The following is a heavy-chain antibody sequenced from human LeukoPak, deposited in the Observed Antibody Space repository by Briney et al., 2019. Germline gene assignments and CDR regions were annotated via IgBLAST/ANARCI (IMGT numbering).Heavy chain of an antibody. CDR1: GYSFTSYW. V-gene: IGHV5-51*01. Sequence: GESLKISCKGSGYSFTSYWIGWVRQMAGKGLEWMGIIYPGDSDTRYSPSFQGQVTISADKSISTAYLQWSSLKASDTAMYYCARHTMYSSCWSLTYYFDYWGQGTLVTVSS. CDR2: IYPGDSDT. CDR3: ARHTMYSSCWSLTYYFDY. J-gene: IGHJ4*02. D-gene: IGHD6-13*01.